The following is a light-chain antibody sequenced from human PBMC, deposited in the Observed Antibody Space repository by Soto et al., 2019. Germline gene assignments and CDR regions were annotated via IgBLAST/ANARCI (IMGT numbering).Light chain of an antibody. V-gene: IGKV3D-15*01. Sequence: EIVLTQSPDTLSVSPGERATLSCRASQSISRTLAWYQQKSGQPPRLLIYDASTRATGFPARFSGSGSGTDFTLTISGLQSEDFAVYYCQQYNNWPQTFGQGTKVDIK. J-gene: IGKJ1*01. CDR2: DAS. CDR1: QSISRT. CDR3: QQYNNWPQT.